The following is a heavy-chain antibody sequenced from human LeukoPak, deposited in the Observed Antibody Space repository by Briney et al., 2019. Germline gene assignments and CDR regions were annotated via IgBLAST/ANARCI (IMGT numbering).Heavy chain of an antibody. CDR2: ISWNSGSI. CDR3: AKDIDYDILTGYFDY. D-gene: IGHD3-9*01. CDR1: GFTFSSYD. V-gene: IGHV3-9*01. Sequence: GGSLRLSCAASGFTFSSYDMHWVRHAPGKGLEWVSGISWNSGSIGYADSVKGRFTISRDNAKNSLYLQMNSLRAEDTALYYCAKDIDYDILTGYFDYWGQGTLVTVSS. J-gene: IGHJ4*02.